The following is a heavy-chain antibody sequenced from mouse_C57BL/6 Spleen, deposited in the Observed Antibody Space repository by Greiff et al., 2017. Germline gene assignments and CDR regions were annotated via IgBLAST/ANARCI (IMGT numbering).Heavy chain of an antibody. CDR3: ARGSNYGYAMDY. D-gene: IGHD2-5*01. J-gene: IGHJ4*01. CDR2: IYPGDGDT. CDR1: GYAFSSSW. Sequence: VQLQQSGPELVKPGASVKISCKASGYAFSSSWMNWVQQRPGKGLEWIGRIYPGDGDTNYNGKFKGKATLTADKSSSTAYMQLSSLTSEDSAVYVCARGSNYGYAMDYWGQGTSVTVSS. V-gene: IGHV1-82*01.